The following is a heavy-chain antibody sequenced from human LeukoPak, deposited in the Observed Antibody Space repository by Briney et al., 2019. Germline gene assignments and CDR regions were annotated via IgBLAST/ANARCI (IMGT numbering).Heavy chain of an antibody. J-gene: IGHJ6*02. D-gene: IGHD3-10*01. Sequence: GGSLRLSCAASGFSFNNYGMHWVRQAPGKGLEWVALIIYDGYYKYYADSVKGRFTISRDDSKNTLCLQVNSLRAEDTAVYYCAKDLITMVRGSAMDVWGQGTTVTVSS. CDR3: AKDLITMVRGSAMDV. V-gene: IGHV3-30*18. CDR1: GFSFNNYG. CDR2: IIYDGYYK.